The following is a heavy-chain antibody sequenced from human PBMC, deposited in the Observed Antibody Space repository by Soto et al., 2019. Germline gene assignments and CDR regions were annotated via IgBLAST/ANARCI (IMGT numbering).Heavy chain of an antibody. CDR2: IYQSGTT. J-gene: IGHJ4*02. Sequence: QVQMQESGPGLVRPSTTLSLSCSVSNGSISSTHWWSWLRQSPGKGLEWIGGIYQSGTTHYNPSPRPRVTISVDKSNNRFSLDLTSVSASDTALYYCARFTEGSDGKTDYYYFDSWGQGTLVTVS. CDR3: ARFTEGSDGKTDYYYFDS. D-gene: IGHD4-17*01. CDR1: NGSISSTHW. V-gene: IGHV4-4*02.